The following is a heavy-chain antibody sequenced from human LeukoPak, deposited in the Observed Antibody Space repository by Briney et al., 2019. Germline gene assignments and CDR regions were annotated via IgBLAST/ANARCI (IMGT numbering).Heavy chain of an antibody. CDR1: GGSISSGDYY. CDR3: ARSSSYSYGLYYYYYMDV. V-gene: IGHV4-30-4*01. J-gene: IGHJ6*03. CDR2: IYYSGST. Sequence: SQALSLTCTVSGGSISSGDYYWSWIRQPPGKGLEWIGYIYYSGSTYDNPSLKSRVTISVDTSKNQFSLKLASVTAADTAVYYCARSSSYSYGLYYYYYMDVWGKGTTVTVSS. D-gene: IGHD5-18*01.